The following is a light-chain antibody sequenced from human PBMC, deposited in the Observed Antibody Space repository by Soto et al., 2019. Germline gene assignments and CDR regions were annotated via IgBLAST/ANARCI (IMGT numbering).Light chain of an antibody. J-gene: IGKJ2*02. Sequence: IVMTQSPATLSVSPGETATLSCRASQSIRSNLAWYQQKPGHSPRLLIYGASTRATGIPARFSGSGSGTEFTLTISSLQSEDFAVYYCQQRSEWPLCTFGQGTKLEIK. CDR3: QQRSEWPLCT. CDR1: QSIRSN. V-gene: IGKV3-15*01. CDR2: GAS.